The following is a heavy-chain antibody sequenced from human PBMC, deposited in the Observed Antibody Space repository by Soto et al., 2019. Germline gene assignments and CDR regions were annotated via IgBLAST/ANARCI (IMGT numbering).Heavy chain of an antibody. D-gene: IGHD2-2*01. CDR3: ALIKDCSRTDCYLASFDP. CDR2: IFSNDER. CDR1: GSSLSNGKLG. Sequence: SGPTLLNPTETLTLTGTVSGSSLSNGKLGVSWIRQPPGQALEWLAHIFSNDERSYSTSLRSRVTISKDTSRSQVVLTMTNMDPLDSAKYYCALIKDCSRTDCYLASFDPWGQGSLVTV. V-gene: IGHV2-26*01. J-gene: IGHJ5*02.